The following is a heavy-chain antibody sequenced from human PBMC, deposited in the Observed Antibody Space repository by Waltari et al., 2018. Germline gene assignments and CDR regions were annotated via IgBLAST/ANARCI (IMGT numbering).Heavy chain of an antibody. CDR3: AKEWRGDGGSWSPGAFDS. V-gene: IGHV7-4-1*01. CDR2: IHTSTGKP. D-gene: IGHD6-13*01. J-gene: IGHJ4*02. CDR1: GYTFSKYA. Sequence: QVQVVQSGSELKNPGASVKVSCKASGYTFSKYAMNWVRQAPGQGLEWMGWIHTSTGKPTYAPGFTERFVFSVDTSVSTAYLQISSLKAEDSAVYYCAKEWRGDGGSWSPGAFDSWGQGTL.